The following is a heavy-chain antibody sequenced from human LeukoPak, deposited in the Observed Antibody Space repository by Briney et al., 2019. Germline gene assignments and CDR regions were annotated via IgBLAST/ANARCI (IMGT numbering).Heavy chain of an antibody. CDR2: MNPNSGNT. Sequence: ASVKVSCKASGYTFTSYDINWVRQATGQGLEWMGWMNPNSGNTGYAQKFQGRVTVTRNTSISTAYMELSSLRSEDTAVYYCARAWDLAYCGGDCYYSWFDPWGQGTLVTVSS. CDR3: ARAWDLAYCGGDCYYSWFDP. CDR1: GYTFTSYD. V-gene: IGHV1-8*01. J-gene: IGHJ5*02. D-gene: IGHD2-21*02.